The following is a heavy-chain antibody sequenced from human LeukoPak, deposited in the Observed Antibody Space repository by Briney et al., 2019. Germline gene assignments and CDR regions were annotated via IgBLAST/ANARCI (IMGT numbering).Heavy chain of an antibody. D-gene: IGHD3-16*02. CDR2: IIPILDLA. Sequence: GASVNVSCKSSGDTFSSHTIAGVRQAPAQGRAGMGRIIPILDLAGYAQKFRDRVTITADKSTGTVYMELSSLRSEDTAMFYCARVICANGHNPCYFDDWGQGTLVTVSS. CDR3: ARVICANGHNPCYFDD. V-gene: IGHV1-69*02. CDR1: GDTFSSHT. J-gene: IGHJ4*02.